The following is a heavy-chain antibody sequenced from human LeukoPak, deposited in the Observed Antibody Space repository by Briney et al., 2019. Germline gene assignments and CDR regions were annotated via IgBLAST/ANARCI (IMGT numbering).Heavy chain of an antibody. Sequence: PGGSLRPSCAASGFNLKNYAFHWVRQVAGKRLEWVAAIGTVADTSYPDSVMGRFTISRENAQNSFSLQMNTLRAGDTAVYYCARGSGRHGRSWGALDFWGQGILVTVSS. V-gene: IGHV3-13*01. D-gene: IGHD3-16*01. CDR3: ARGSGRHGRSWGALDF. J-gene: IGHJ4*02. CDR1: GFNLKNYA. CDR2: IGTVADT.